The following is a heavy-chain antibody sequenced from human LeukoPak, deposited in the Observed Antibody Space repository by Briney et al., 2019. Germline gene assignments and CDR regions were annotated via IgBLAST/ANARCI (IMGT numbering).Heavy chain of an antibody. Sequence: SETLSLTCTVSGGSISSYYWSWIRQPPGKGLEWIGYIYYSGSTNYNPSLKSRVTISVDTSKNQFSLKLSSVTAADTAVYYCASYYDSSGYWNAFDIRGQGTMVTVSS. J-gene: IGHJ3*02. CDR1: GGSISSYY. CDR3: ASYYDSSGYWNAFDI. CDR2: IYYSGST. V-gene: IGHV4-59*01. D-gene: IGHD3-22*01.